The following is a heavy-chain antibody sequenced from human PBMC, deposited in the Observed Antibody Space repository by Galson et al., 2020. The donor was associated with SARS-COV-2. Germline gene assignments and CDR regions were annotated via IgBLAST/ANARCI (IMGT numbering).Heavy chain of an antibody. CDR1: DLSIQTGYY. CDR3: VASSVHYVGVIITDSLDI. V-gene: IGHV4-38-2*02. D-gene: IGHD3-16*02. Sequence: LSLTCRFSDLSIQTGYYWGWIRQSPGKGLEWIGNIYDNGTSYYNPSLKNRGTISLDMSKNQVVLKVTSMTAADTAVYYCVASSVHYVGVIITDSLDIWGPGTPVTVSS. J-gene: IGHJ6*02. CDR2: IYDNGTS.